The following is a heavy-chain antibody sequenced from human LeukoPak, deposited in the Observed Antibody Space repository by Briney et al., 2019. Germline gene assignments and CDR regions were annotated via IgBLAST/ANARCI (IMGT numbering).Heavy chain of an antibody. CDR1: GYTFTSYY. Sequence: ASAKVSCKASGYTFTSYYMHWVRQAPGQGLEWMGIINPNGGSTSYAQKFQGRVTMTTDTSTSTVYMELSSLRSEDTAVFYCARELKSLDYWGQGTLVTVSS. J-gene: IGHJ4*02. CDR3: ARELKSLDY. CDR2: INPNGGST. D-gene: IGHD4/OR15-4a*01. V-gene: IGHV1-46*01.